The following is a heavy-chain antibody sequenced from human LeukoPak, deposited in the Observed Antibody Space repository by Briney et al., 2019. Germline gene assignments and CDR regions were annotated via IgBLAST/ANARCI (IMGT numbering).Heavy chain of an antibody. CDR3: ARTYSYGQEGAFDI. Sequence: RSGGSLRLSCAASGFTFSSYAMSWVRQAPGKGLEWVSAISGSGGSTYYADSVKGRFTISRDNSKNTLYLQMNSLRAEDTAVYYCARTYSYGQEGAFDIWGQGTMVTVSS. V-gene: IGHV3-23*01. D-gene: IGHD5-18*01. J-gene: IGHJ3*02. CDR2: ISGSGGST. CDR1: GFTFSSYA.